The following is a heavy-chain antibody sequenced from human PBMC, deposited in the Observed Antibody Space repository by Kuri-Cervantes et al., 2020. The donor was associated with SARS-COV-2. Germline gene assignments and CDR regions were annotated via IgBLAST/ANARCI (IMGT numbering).Heavy chain of an antibody. CDR2: IWYDGSNK. D-gene: IGHD3-3*01. CDR1: GFTFSSYG. Sequence: GESLKISCAASGFTFSSYGMHWVRQAPGKGLEWVAVIWYDGSNKYYADSVKGRFTISRDNSKNTLYLQMNSLRAEDTAVYYSARDVKRITISGVVIAYGMDVWGQGTTVTVSS. CDR3: ARDVKRITISGVVIAYGMDV. V-gene: IGHV3-33*01. J-gene: IGHJ6*02.